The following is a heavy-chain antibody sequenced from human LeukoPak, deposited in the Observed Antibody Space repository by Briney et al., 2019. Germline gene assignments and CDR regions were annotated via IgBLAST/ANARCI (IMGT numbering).Heavy chain of an antibody. Sequence: GGSLRLSCAASGFTFSSYAMSWVRQAPGKGLERVSAISGSGGSTYYADSVKGRFTISRDNSKNTLYLQMNSLRAEDTAVYYCAKGAYDYIEIGYFDSWGQGTLVTVSS. J-gene: IGHJ4*02. CDR1: GFTFSSYA. D-gene: IGHD5-12*01. CDR3: AKGAYDYIEIGYFDS. CDR2: ISGSGGST. V-gene: IGHV3-23*01.